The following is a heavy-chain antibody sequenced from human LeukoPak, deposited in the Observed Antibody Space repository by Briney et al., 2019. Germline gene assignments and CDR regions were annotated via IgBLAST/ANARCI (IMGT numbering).Heavy chain of an antibody. CDR1: GFTFSTYG. CDR3: AKDLRGRGGTPGPYYFDY. D-gene: IGHD1-26*01. CDR2: ISDSSDT. J-gene: IGHJ4*02. V-gene: IGHV3-23*01. Sequence: GGSLRLSCAASGFTFSTYGMTWVRLAPGKGLEWVSSISDSSDTYYADSVKGRFTISRDNSMNTLYLQMNSLRAEDTAVYYCAKDLRGRGGTPGPYYFDYWGQGTLVTVSS.